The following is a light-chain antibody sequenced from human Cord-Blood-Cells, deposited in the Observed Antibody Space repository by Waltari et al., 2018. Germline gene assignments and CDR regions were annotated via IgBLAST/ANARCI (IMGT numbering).Light chain of an antibody. CDR2: EVS. Sequence: QSALTQPASVSGSPGQSITSSCPGTSRDVGGYNYVSWYQQHPGKAPKLMIYEVSNRPSGVSNRFSGSKSGNTASLTISGLQAEDEADYYCSSYTSSSTLDYVFGTGTKVTVL. CDR1: SRDVGGYNY. CDR3: SSYTSSSTLDYV. J-gene: IGLJ1*01. V-gene: IGLV2-14*01.